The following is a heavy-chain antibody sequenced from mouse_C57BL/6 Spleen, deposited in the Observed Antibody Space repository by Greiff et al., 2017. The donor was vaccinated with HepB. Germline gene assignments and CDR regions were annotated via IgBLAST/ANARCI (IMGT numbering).Heavy chain of an antibody. J-gene: IGHJ3*01. D-gene: IGHD1-1*01. CDR1: GYTFTSYW. Sequence: VQLQQPGAELVMPGASVKLSCKASGYTFTSYWMHWVKQRPGQGLEWIGEIDPSDSYTNYNQKFKGKSTLTVDKSSSTAYMQLSSLTSEDSAVYYCAREVGGGSSSFFAYWGQGTLVTVSA. CDR2: IDPSDSYT. V-gene: IGHV1-69*01. CDR3: AREVGGGSSSFFAY.